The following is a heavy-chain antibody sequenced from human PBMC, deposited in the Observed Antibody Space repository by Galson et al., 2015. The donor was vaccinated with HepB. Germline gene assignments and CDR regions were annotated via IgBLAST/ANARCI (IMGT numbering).Heavy chain of an antibody. CDR1: AGTFNSYT. V-gene: IGHV1-69*02. CDR2: IIPIVGIA. J-gene: IGHJ6*02. Sequence: PVKDSCKAPAGTFNSYTISGVRQAHGQGLESMGRIIPIVGIAYYAQKFKGRVTITADKSTSTAYMELSSLRSEDTAVYYCARVGYSSSWEGRYGMDVWGQGTTVTVSS. CDR3: ARVGYSSSWEGRYGMDV. D-gene: IGHD6-13*01.